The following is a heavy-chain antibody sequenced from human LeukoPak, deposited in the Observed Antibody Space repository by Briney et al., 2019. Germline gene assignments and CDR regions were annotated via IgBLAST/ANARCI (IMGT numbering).Heavy chain of an antibody. CDR1: GFTFSSYA. CDR2: ISGSGGST. V-gene: IGHV3-23*01. J-gene: IGHJ4*02. Sequence: GGSLRLSCAASGFTFSSYAMSWVRQAPGKGLEWVSAISGSGGSTYYADSVKGHFTISRDNSKNTLYLQMNSLRAEDTAIYFCAKMFGAAVGTGVSDYWGQGTLVTVSS. CDR3: AKMFGAAVGTGVSDY. D-gene: IGHD6-13*01.